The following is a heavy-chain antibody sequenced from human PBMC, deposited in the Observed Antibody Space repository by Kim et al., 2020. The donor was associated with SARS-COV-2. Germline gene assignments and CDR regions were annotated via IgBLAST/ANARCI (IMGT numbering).Heavy chain of an antibody. CDR2: INHSGST. D-gene: IGHD3-10*01. CDR3: ASPRGYYYGSGSSFYY. J-gene: IGHJ4*01. V-gene: IGHV4-34*01. CDR1: GGSFSGYY. Sequence: SETLSLTCAVYGGSFSGYYWSWIRQPPGKGLEWIGEINHSGSTNYNPSLKSRVTISVDTSKNQFSLKLSSVTAADTAVYYCASPRGYYYGSGSSFYYWG.